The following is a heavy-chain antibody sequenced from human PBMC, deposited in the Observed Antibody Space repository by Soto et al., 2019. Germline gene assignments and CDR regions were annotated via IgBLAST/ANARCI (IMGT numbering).Heavy chain of an antibody. V-gene: IGHV1-18*01. CDR2: ISAYNGNT. D-gene: IGHD3-22*01. CDR1: GYTFTSYG. J-gene: IGHJ4*02. Sequence: ASVKVSCKASGYTFTSYGISWVRQAPGQGLEWMGWISAYNGNTNYAQKLQGRVTMTTDTSTSTAYMELRSLRSEDTAVYYCARASTYYYDSSGYYPIGYWGQGTLVTVSS. CDR3: ARASTYYYDSSGYYPIGY.